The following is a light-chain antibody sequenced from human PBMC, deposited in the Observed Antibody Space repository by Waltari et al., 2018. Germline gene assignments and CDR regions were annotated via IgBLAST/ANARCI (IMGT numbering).Light chain of an antibody. J-gene: IGKJ1*01. Sequence: EIVLTQYPGTLSLSPGERATLSCRASQTVSRALDWYQQKPDQAPRLLIYAASSRATGIPDRFSGGGSGTDFSLTISRLEPEDFAVYYCQHYVTLPATFGQGTKVAF. CDR2: AAS. CDR1: QTVSRA. V-gene: IGKV3-20*01. CDR3: QHYVTLPAT.